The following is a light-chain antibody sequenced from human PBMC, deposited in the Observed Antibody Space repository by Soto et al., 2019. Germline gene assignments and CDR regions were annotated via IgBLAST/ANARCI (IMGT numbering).Light chain of an antibody. CDR1: SSNIGAGYD. CDR2: GNS. V-gene: IGLV1-40*01. J-gene: IGLJ2*01. CDR3: QSYDSSLSGVV. Sequence: QCVLTQPPSVSGAPGQRVTISCTGSSSNIGAGYDVHWYQQLPGTAPKLLIYGNSNRPSGVPDRFSGSKSGTSASLAITGLQAEDEADYYCQSYDSSLSGVVLGGGTKLTVL.